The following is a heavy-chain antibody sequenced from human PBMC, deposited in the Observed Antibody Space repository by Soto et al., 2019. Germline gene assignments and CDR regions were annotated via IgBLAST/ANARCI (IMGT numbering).Heavy chain of an antibody. CDR2: ISGSGGST. J-gene: IGHJ4*02. Sequence: EVQLLESXXXXVQPGGSLRLSCSASGFTFXSYAMSWVRQAPGKGXEWVSAISGSGGSTYYADSVKGLFTISRDNSKNTLYLQMNSLRAEDTAVYYCAKVYGDYGGGFDYWGQGTLVTVSS. CDR3: AKVYGDYGGGFDY. CDR1: GFTFXSYA. D-gene: IGHD4-17*01. V-gene: IGHV3-23*01.